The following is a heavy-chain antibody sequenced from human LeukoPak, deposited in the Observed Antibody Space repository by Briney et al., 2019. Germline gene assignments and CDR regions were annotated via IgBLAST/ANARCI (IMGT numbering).Heavy chain of an antibody. CDR3: VRVRDGYNDAYDI. CDR1: GFTFTNYN. J-gene: IGHJ3*02. Sequence: ASVKVSCKASGFTFTNYNLHWVRQPPGQRVEWIGIIKPSGGSTNYAQNCQGSVTMTRDTSTSTVYMELSSLRCEDTAVYYCVRVRDGYNDAYDIWRQGTMVTVPS. V-gene: IGHV1-46*01. D-gene: IGHD5-24*01. CDR2: IKPSGGST.